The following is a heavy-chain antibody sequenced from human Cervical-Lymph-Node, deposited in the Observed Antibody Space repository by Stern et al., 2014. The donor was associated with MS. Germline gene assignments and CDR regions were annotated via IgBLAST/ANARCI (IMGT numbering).Heavy chain of an antibody. CDR1: GYTLTSYG. J-gene: IGHJ6*02. CDR3: ARECQFQPLYGDYVKCGMDV. CDR2: ISAYNGNT. D-gene: IGHD4-17*01. V-gene: IGHV1-18*01. Sequence: MQLVESGAEVKKPGASVKVSCKASGYTLTSYGINWVRQAPGQGLEWMGWISAYNGNTNYAQKVQGRVTMTTDTSTSTAYMELRSLRSDDTAVYYCARECQFQPLYGDYVKCGMDVWGQGTTVTVSS.